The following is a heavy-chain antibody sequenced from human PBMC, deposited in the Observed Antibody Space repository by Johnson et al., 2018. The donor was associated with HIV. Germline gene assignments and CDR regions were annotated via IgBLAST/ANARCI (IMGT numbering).Heavy chain of an antibody. CDR3: ARERGYSSVLWKLSEDAFDI. Sequence: VQLVESGGGVVQPGRSLRLSCAASGFTFDDYAMHWVRQAPGKGLEWVSGISWNSGSIGYADSVKGRFTISRDNAKNSLYLQMNSLRAEDTAVYYCARERGYSSVLWKLSEDAFDIWGQGTMVTVSS. D-gene: IGHD6-19*01. V-gene: IGHV3-9*01. CDR1: GFTFDDYA. CDR2: ISWNSGSI. J-gene: IGHJ3*02.